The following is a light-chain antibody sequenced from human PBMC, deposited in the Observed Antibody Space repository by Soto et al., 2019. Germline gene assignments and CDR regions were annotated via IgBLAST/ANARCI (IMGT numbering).Light chain of an antibody. CDR1: SSNIGAGYD. V-gene: IGLV1-40*01. J-gene: IGLJ2*01. Sequence: QTVVTQPPSVSGAPGQRVTISCTGSSSNIGAGYDVHWYQQLPGTAPKLLIYGNSNRPSGVPDRLSGSKSGTSASLAITGLQAEDEADYYCQSYDSSLSGVVFGGVTKLTVL. CDR3: QSYDSSLSGVV. CDR2: GNS.